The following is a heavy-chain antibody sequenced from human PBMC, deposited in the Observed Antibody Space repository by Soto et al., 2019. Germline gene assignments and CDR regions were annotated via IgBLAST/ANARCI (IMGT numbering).Heavy chain of an antibody. CDR1: GGSISSFY. J-gene: IGHJ6*02. V-gene: IGHV4-4*07. CDR3: ARDLGYFDSGSSANNYYYGMDV. D-gene: IGHD3-10*01. CDR2: IYTSGST. Sequence: SETLSLTCTVSGGSISSFYWSWIRQPAGKGLEWIGRIYTSGSTNYNPSLKSRVTMSVDTSKNQFSLKLTSVTAADTAVYHCARDLGYFDSGSSANNYYYGMDVWGRGTTVTVSS.